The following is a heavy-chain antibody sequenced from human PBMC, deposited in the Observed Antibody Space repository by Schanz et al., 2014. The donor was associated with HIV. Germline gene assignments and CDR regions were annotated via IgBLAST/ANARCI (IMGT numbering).Heavy chain of an antibody. Sequence: QVQLVESGGGVVQPGRSLRLSCAASGFTFSDFAMHWVRQAPGKGLEWVAVISYDGNDKYYAYSVKGRFTISRDNSKNTLYLQMNSLRAEDTAVYYCARDPICSSTSCYSSWFDPWGQGTLVTVSS. CDR1: GFTFSDFA. J-gene: IGHJ5*02. V-gene: IGHV3-30-3*01. CDR2: ISYDGNDK. CDR3: ARDPICSSTSCYSSWFDP. D-gene: IGHD2-2*01.